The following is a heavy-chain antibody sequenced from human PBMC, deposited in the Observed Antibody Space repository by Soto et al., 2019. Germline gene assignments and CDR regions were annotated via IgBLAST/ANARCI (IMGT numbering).Heavy chain of an antibody. D-gene: IGHD1-26*01. J-gene: IGHJ6*02. V-gene: IGHV1-69*06. CDR2: IIPIFGTA. Sequence: SVKVSCKASGGTFSSYAISWVRQAPGQGLEWMGGIIPIFGTANYAQKSQGRVTITADKSTSTAYMELSSLRSEDTAVYYCASGGSATGWPDYYGMDVWGQGTTVTVSS. CDR1: GGTFSSYA. CDR3: ASGGSATGWPDYYGMDV.